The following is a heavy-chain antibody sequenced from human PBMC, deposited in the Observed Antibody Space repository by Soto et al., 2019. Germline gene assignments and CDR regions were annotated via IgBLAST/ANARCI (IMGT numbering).Heavy chain of an antibody. D-gene: IGHD2-15*01. CDR1: GGTFSSYA. V-gene: IGHV1-69*01. Sequence: QVQLVQSGAEVKKPGSSVKVSCKASGGTFSSYAISWVRQAPGQGLEWMGGIIPIFGTANYAQKFQGRVTITADESTSTAYMELSSLRSEDTAVYYCARDIVVAVASIYYYYGMDVWGQGTTVTVSS. CDR2: IIPIFGTA. J-gene: IGHJ6*02. CDR3: ARDIVVAVASIYYYYGMDV.